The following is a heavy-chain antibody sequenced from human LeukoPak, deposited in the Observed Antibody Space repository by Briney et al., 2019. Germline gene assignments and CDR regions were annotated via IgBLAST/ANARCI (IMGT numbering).Heavy chain of an antibody. CDR1: GLRFSDQY. Sequence: GGSLRLSCAASGLRFSDQYMIWIRQTPGKGLEWVSFISGSGANRFYADSMKGRFTISRDNTKNSLYLQMNSLRAEDTAIYYCATLHFYTMGVWGQGTTVTVSS. J-gene: IGHJ6*02. CDR2: ISGSGANR. V-gene: IGHV3-11*01. CDR3: ATLHFYTMGV.